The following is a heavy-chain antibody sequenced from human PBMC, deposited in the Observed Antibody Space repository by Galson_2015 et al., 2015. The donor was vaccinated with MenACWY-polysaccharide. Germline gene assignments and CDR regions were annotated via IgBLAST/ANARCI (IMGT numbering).Heavy chain of an antibody. CDR1: GFTFSSYW. V-gene: IGHV3-7*01. D-gene: IGHD1-1*01. Sequence: SLRLSCAASGFTFSSYWMGWVRQAPGKGLEWVANIKQDGSEKYYVDSVKGRFTISRDSAKTSLYLQMNSLRAEDTAVYYCARVGLQLYFEHWGQGTLVTVSS. CDR2: IKQDGSEK. J-gene: IGHJ4*02. CDR3: ARVGLQLYFEH.